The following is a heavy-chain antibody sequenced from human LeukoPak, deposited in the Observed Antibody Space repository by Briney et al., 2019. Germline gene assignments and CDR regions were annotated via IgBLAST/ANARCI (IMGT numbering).Heavy chain of an antibody. J-gene: IGHJ4*02. Sequence: ASVKVSCKASRSTFITYYMHWVRQAPGQGLEWMGIINPSGGSTIYAQKFQGRVTMTRDMSTSTVYMELSSLRSEDTAVYYCARDPKDDTSGYYYFDYWGQGTLVTVSS. CDR1: RSTFITYY. CDR2: INPSGGST. D-gene: IGHD3-22*01. V-gene: IGHV1-46*01. CDR3: ARDPKDDTSGYYYFDY.